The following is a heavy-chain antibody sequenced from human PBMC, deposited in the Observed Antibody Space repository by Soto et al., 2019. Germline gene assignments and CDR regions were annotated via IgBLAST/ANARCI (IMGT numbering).Heavy chain of an antibody. J-gene: IGHJ3*02. V-gene: IGHV1-69*13. CDR3: ARESTYYYDSSGYYYGGAFDI. D-gene: IGHD3-22*01. Sequence: GASVKVSCKASGGTFSSYAISWVRQAPGQGLEWMGGIIPIFGTANYAQKFQGRVTITAGESTSTAYMELSSLRSEDTAVYYCARESTYYYDSSGYYYGGAFDIWGQGTMVTVSS. CDR1: GGTFSSYA. CDR2: IIPIFGTA.